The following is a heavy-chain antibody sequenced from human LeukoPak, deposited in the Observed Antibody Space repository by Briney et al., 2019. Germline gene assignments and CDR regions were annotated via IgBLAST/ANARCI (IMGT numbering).Heavy chain of an antibody. J-gene: IGHJ4*02. D-gene: IGHD5-18*01. V-gene: IGHV3-53*04. Sequence: GGSLRLSCAASGFTVSTNCMTWVRQAPGKGLEWVSTIYSGGTTYYADSVMGRFTSSRHNSRNTLYLQMNSLRAEDTAVYYCARVDTVMAYYFDLWGQETLVTVSS. CDR2: IYSGGTT. CDR1: GFTVSTNC. CDR3: ARVDTVMAYYFDL.